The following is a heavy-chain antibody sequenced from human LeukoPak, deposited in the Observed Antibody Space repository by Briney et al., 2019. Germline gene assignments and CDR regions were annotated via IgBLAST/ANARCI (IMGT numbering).Heavy chain of an antibody. CDR1: GLTFSNAW. CDR3: TTAPYGDYPPYYYYGMDV. D-gene: IGHD4-17*01. CDR2: IRSKTDGGTT. J-gene: IGHJ6*02. V-gene: IGHV3-15*01. Sequence: PGGPLRLSCAASGLTFSNAWMSWVRQAPGKGLDWVGRIRSKTDGGTTDYAAPVKGRFTISRDDSKNTLYLQMNSLKTEDTAVYYCTTAPYGDYPPYYYYGMDVWGQGTTVTVSS.